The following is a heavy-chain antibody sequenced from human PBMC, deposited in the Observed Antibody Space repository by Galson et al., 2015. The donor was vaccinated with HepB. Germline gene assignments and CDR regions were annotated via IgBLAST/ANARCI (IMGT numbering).Heavy chain of an antibody. D-gene: IGHD3-3*01. CDR3: ARERYITIFGVVGF. CDR1: GFTFSSYW. Sequence: SLRLSCAAAGFTFSSYWMTWVRQAPGKGLEWVANIKQDGSEKYYVDSVKGRFTISRDNAKNSLYLQMNSLRAEDRAVYYCARERYITIFGVVGFWGQGTLVTVSS. J-gene: IGHJ4*02. V-gene: IGHV3-7*03. CDR2: IKQDGSEK.